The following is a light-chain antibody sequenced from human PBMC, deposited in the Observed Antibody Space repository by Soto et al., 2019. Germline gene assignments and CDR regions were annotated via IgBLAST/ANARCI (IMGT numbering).Light chain of an antibody. CDR2: DAY. CDR1: QSFRGL. V-gene: IGKV3-11*01. CDR3: QQYGSPPWT. J-gene: IGKJ1*01. Sequence: EVVLTQSPVTLSLSPGERATLSCRASQSFRGLLAWYQQKPGQAPRLLIYDAYNRATGIPPRFSGSGSGTDFTLTISSLEPEDSAVYYCQQYGSPPWTFGQGTRVEIK.